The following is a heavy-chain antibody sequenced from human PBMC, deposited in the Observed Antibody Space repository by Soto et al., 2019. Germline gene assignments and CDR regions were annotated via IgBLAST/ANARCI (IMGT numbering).Heavy chain of an antibody. CDR1: GFTFSSYS. CDR3: ARDDRQLLFNDYYGMDV. CDR2: ISSSSSTI. J-gene: IGHJ6*02. D-gene: IGHD2-2*01. V-gene: IGHV3-48*02. Sequence: GGSLRLSCAASGFTFSSYSMNWVRQAPGKGLEWVSYISSSSSTIYYADSVKGRFTISRDNAKNSLYLQMNSLRDEDTAVYYCARDDRQLLFNDYYGMDVWGQGTTVTVSS.